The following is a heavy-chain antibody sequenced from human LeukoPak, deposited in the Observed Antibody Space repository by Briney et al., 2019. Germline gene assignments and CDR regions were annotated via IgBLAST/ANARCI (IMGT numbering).Heavy chain of an antibody. D-gene: IGHD3-22*01. CDR3: AKDLYDSSGSRYDY. CDR1: GFTFGNYA. Sequence: GGSLRLSCAASGFTFGNYAMSWVRQAPGKGLEWVAAMSESGSSTWYADSVKGRLTISRDNSKNTLFLQMNSLRAEDTAVYYCAKDLYDSSGSRYDYWGQGTLVTVSS. J-gene: IGHJ4*02. V-gene: IGHV3-23*01. CDR2: MSESGSST.